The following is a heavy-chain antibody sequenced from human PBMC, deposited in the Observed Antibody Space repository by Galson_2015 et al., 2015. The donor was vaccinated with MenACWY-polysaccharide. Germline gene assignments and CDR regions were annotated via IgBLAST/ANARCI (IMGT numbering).Heavy chain of an antibody. CDR3: ARENVLLWSTRWFDP. D-gene: IGHD3-10*01. J-gene: IGHJ5*02. CDR1: GYTFPSYG. CDR2: IGAYNGKT. V-gene: IGHV1-18*01. Sequence: QSGAEVKKPGASVKVSCKASGYTFPSYGITWVRQAPGQGLEWMGWIGAYNGKTNYAQKLQGRVTMTTDTSTSTAYRELRSLRSDDTAVYYCARENVLLWSTRWFDPWGQGTLVTVSS.